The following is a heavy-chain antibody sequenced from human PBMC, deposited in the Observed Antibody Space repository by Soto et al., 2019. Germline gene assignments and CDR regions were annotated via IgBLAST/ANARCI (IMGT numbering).Heavy chain of an antibody. J-gene: IGHJ3*01. V-gene: IGHV3-48*02. Sequence: PVGSLRLSCAGSGFTFSSYSMNWVRQAPGKGLEWVSFISYSSSTICYADSVKGRFTISRDNAKNSLYLQMNSLRDEDTAVYYCARSRFLEWLPGYWGQGTMVTV. D-gene: IGHD3-3*01. CDR3: ARSRFLEWLPGY. CDR2: ISYSSSTI. CDR1: GFTFSSYS.